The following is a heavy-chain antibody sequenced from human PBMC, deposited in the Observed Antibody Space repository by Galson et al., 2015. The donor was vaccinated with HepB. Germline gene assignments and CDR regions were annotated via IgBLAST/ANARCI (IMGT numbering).Heavy chain of an antibody. V-gene: IGHV3-48*02. CDR3: AREGVGALPLWGMDV. D-gene: IGHD1-26*01. CDR2: ISRSGSSI. J-gene: IGHJ6*02. Sequence: SLRLSCAASGFIFSDYSLNWVRQAPGKGLEWVSYISRSGSSIYYADSVKGRFTISRDNAKNSLYLQMNSLRDEDTAVYYCAREGVGALPLWGMDVWGQGTTVTVSS. CDR1: GFIFSDYS.